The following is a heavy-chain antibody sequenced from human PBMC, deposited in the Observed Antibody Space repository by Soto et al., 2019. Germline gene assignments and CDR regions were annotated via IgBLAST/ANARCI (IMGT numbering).Heavy chain of an antibody. CDR2: ISDDGRT. CDR1: GFSVDNIF. Sequence: LRLSCVASGFSVDNIFMSWVRQAPGKGLQWVSTISDDGRTYYADSVKGRFSLSRDKSRNTLYLQMNRLRVEDTAVYYCSRDHSSGGYDYRGQGSLVTVSS. J-gene: IGHJ1*01. CDR3: SRDHSSGGYDY. V-gene: IGHV3-53*01. D-gene: IGHD5-12*01.